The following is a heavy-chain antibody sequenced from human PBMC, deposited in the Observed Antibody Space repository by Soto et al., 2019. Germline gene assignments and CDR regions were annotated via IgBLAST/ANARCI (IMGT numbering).Heavy chain of an antibody. CDR2: ISSSSSYI. J-gene: IGHJ5*02. V-gene: IGHV3-21*01. D-gene: IGHD3-3*01. Sequence: GGSLRLSCAASGFTFSSYSMNWVRQAPGKGLEWVSSISSSSSYIYYADSVKGRFTISRDNAKNSLYLQMNSLRAEDTAVYYCARDSYDFWSGYYGGFDPWGQGTLVTVSS. CDR1: GFTFSSYS. CDR3: ARDSYDFWSGYYGGFDP.